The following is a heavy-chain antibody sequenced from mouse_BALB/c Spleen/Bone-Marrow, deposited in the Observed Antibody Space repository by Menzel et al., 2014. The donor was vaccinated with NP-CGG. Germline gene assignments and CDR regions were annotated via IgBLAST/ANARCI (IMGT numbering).Heavy chain of an antibody. CDR1: GYTFTSYD. CDR2: IYPGDGST. Sequence: QVQLKESGPELVKPGALVKISCKASGYTFTSYDTNWVKQRPGQGLEWIGWIYPGDGSTKYNEKFKGKATLTADKSSSTAYMQLSSLTSENSAVYFCARSGDSSGYGFAYWGQGTLVTVSA. J-gene: IGHJ3*01. CDR3: ARSGDSSGYGFAY. V-gene: IGHV1S56*01. D-gene: IGHD3-2*01.